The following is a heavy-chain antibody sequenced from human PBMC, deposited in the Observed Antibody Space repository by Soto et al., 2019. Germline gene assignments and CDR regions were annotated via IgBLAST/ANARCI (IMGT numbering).Heavy chain of an antibody. CDR1: GGTFSSYA. D-gene: IGHD2-2*01. V-gene: IGHV1-69*01. J-gene: IGHJ5*02. Sequence: QVQLVQSGAEVKKPGSSVKVSCKASGGTFSSYAISWVRQAPGQGLEWMGGIIPIFGTANYAQKFQGRVTITADDSTSTAYMELSSLRSEDTAVYYCARDLTVVPAAIAGVWFDPWGQGTLVTVSS. CDR3: ARDLTVVPAAIAGVWFDP. CDR2: IIPIFGTA.